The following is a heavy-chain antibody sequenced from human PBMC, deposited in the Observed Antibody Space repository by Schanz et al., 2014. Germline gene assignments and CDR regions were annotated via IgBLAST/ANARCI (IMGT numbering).Heavy chain of an antibody. Sequence: QVQLVQSGAEVRKPGSSVRVSCKASGGTFTSYAFSWVRQAPGQGLEWMGRIIPIVDITNYAQKFLGRVTITAEKSTSTAYMELKSLRSADTAVYYCATIGVNDYWRFGLDPWGQGTTVTVSS. CDR3: ATIGVNDYWRFGLDP. V-gene: IGHV1-69*04. CDR2: IIPIVDIT. D-gene: IGHD3-16*01. CDR1: GGTFTSYA. J-gene: IGHJ6*02.